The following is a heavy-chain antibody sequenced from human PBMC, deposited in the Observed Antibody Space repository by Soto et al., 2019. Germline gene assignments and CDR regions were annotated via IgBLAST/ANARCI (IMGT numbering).Heavy chain of an antibody. Sequence: EVQLLESGGGLVQPGGSLRLSCAASGFTFSSYAMSWVRQAPGKGLEWVSAISGSGGSTYYADSVKGRFTISRDNSKNTLYLQMYSLRAEDTAVYYCAKDRAYSSSWYYYWGQGTLVTVSS. J-gene: IGHJ4*02. D-gene: IGHD6-13*01. V-gene: IGHV3-23*01. CDR3: AKDRAYSSSWYYY. CDR2: ISGSGGST. CDR1: GFTFSSYA.